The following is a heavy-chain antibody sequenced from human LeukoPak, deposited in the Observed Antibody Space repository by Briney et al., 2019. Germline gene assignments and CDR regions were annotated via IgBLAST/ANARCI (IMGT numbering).Heavy chain of an antibody. Sequence: ASVKVSCKASGGTFSSYAISWVRQAPGQGLEWMGRIIPIFGTANYAQKFQGRVTITTDESTSTAYMELSSLRSEDTAVHYCARDFGCSGGSCEFDPWGQGALVTVSS. D-gene: IGHD2-15*01. J-gene: IGHJ5*02. V-gene: IGHV1-69*05. CDR1: GGTFSSYA. CDR3: ARDFGCSGGSCEFDP. CDR2: IIPIFGTA.